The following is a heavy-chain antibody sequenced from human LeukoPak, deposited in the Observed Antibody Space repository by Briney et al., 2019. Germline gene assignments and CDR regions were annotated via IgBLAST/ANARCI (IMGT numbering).Heavy chain of an antibody. J-gene: IGHJ4*02. V-gene: IGHV3-48*04. CDR1: GFTLSSYS. CDR2: ISSSSSTI. Sequence: GGSLRLSCAASGFTLSSYSMNWVRQAPGKGLERVSYISSSSSTIYYADSVKGRFTISRDNAKNSLYLQMSSLRAEDTAVYYCAREIAAAGLLGYWGQGTLVTVSS. D-gene: IGHD6-13*01. CDR3: AREIAAAGLLGY.